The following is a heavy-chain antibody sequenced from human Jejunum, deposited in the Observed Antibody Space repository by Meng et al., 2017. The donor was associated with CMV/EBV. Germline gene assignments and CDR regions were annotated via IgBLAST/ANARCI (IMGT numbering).Heavy chain of an antibody. V-gene: IGHV3-23*01. Sequence: FSSDARSWVRQAPGKGLEWVSAISGSGDSTYYADSVKGRFTISRDNSKNTLYLQMNSLRAEDTAVYYCAKALMYSSGYYYYGMDVWGQGTTVTVSS. CDR1: FSSDA. J-gene: IGHJ6*02. D-gene: IGHD6-19*01. CDR2: ISGSGDST. CDR3: AKALMYSSGYYYYGMDV.